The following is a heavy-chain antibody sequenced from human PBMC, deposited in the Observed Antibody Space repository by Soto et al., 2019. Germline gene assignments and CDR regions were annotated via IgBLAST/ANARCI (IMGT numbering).Heavy chain of an antibody. D-gene: IGHD6-19*01. CDR3: ERVYRQWLGGYYYGMDV. V-gene: IGHV1-69*13. Sequence: SVKVSFKASGGTFSSYAISWVRQAPGQGLEWMGGIIPIFGTANYAQKFQGRVTITADESTSTAYMELSSLRSEDTAVYYCERVYRQWLGGYYYGMDVWG. CDR2: IIPIFGTA. CDR1: GGTFSSYA. J-gene: IGHJ6*02.